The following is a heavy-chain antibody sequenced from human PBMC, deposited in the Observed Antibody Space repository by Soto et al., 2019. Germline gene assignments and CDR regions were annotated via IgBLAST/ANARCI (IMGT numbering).Heavy chain of an antibody. Sequence: SETLSLTCAVYGGSFSGYYWSWIRQPPGKGLEWIGEINHSGSTNYNPSLKSRVTISVDTSKNQFSLKLSSVTAADTAVYYCASGDAVGEDYWGQATLVSVSS. J-gene: IGHJ4*02. CDR2: INHSGST. CDR1: GGSFSGYY. D-gene: IGHD3-16*01. V-gene: IGHV4-34*01. CDR3: ASGDAVGEDY.